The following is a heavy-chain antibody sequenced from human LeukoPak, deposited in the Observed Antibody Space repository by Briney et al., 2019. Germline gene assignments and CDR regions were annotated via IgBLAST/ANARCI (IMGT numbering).Heavy chain of an antibody. J-gene: IGHJ4*02. V-gene: IGHV3-48*03. Sequence: GGSLRLSCAASGFTFSSYEMNWVRQAPGKGLEWVSYISSSGSTIYYADSVKGRFTISRDNAKNSLYLQMNSLRAEDTAVYYCATGGVHYYDSSADYWGQGTLVTVSS. CDR2: ISSSGSTI. CDR1: GFTFSSYE. D-gene: IGHD3-22*01. CDR3: ATGGVHYYDSSADY.